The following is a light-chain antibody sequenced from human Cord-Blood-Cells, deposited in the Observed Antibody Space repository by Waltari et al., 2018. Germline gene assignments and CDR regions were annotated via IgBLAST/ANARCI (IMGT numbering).Light chain of an antibody. CDR2: DVS. CDR1: SSDVGGYNY. CDR3: CSYAGSYTWV. Sequence: QSALTQPRSVSGSPGQSVTISCTGTSSDVGGYNYVSWYQQHPGKAPKLMIYDVSKRPSVVPDRFSGSKSGNTASLTISGLQAEDEADYYCCSYAGSYTWVCGGGTKLTVL. V-gene: IGLV2-11*01. J-gene: IGLJ3*02.